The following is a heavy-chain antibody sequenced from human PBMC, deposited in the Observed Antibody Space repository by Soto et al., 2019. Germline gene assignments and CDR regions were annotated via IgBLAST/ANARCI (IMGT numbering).Heavy chain of an antibody. Sequence: RLSCAASGFTFSTYAMHWFRQAPGKGLEWVAVIWYDGSDKYYADSVKGRFTVSRDNSRNTLYLQMNSLRAEDTAVYYCAGQYAAAGTHYYYYGMDVWGQGTTVTVPS. V-gene: IGHV3-33*01. D-gene: IGHD6-13*01. CDR2: IWYDGSDK. CDR1: GFTFSTYA. J-gene: IGHJ6*02. CDR3: AGQYAAAGTHYYYYGMDV.